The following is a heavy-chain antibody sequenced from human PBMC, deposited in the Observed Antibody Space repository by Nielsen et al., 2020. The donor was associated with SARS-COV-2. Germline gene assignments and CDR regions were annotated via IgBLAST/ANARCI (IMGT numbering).Heavy chain of an antibody. Sequence: SVKVSCKASGGTFSSYAISWVRQAPGQGLEWMGGIIPIFGTANYAQKFQGRVTITADKSTSTAYMELSSLRSEDTAVYYCATDYSGSYPGAYYYYGMDVWGQGTTVTVSS. V-gene: IGHV1-69*06. D-gene: IGHD1-26*01. J-gene: IGHJ6*02. CDR1: GGTFSSYA. CDR3: ATDYSGSYPGAYYYYGMDV. CDR2: IIPIFGTA.